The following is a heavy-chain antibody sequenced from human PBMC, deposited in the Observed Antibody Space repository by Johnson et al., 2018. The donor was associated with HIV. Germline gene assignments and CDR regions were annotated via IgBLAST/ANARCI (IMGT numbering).Heavy chain of an antibody. D-gene: IGHD3-22*01. CDR2: INWNGDTT. J-gene: IGHJ3*02. Sequence: VQLVESGGGLVQPGGSLRLSCTASGFRFSSSWMHWVRQAPGKGLVWVSGINWNGDTTGYDDSVKGRFTVSRDNGKNSLYLQMNSLRVEDTALYYCARDRGYWDGLDIWGQGTMVTVSS. V-gene: IGHV3-20*04. CDR1: GFRFSSSW. CDR3: ARDRGYWDGLDI.